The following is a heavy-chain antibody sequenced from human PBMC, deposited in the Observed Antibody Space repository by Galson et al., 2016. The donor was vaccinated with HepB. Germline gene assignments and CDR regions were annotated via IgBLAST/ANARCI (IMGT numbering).Heavy chain of an antibody. Sequence: SLRLSCAASGLTFSNYAMNWVRQAPGKGLEWASGISGSGGRTFYADSVKGRFTISRDNSKNTLYLQLNSLRAEDMALYPCAKRRGEEMTIFGVEHTKGNLWYFDLWGRGTLVIVSS. J-gene: IGHJ2*01. CDR2: ISGSGGRT. V-gene: IGHV3-23*01. D-gene: IGHD3-3*01. CDR3: AKRRGEEMTIFGVEHTKGNLWYFDL. CDR1: GLTFSNYA.